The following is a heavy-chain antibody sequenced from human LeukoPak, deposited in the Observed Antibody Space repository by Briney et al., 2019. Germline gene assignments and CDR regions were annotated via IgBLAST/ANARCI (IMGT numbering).Heavy chain of an antibody. CDR3: ARGGEAVVVPAAPTEGFDY. D-gene: IGHD2-2*01. CDR1: GGSISSYY. V-gene: IGHV4-59*01. CDR2: IYYSGST. Sequence: PSETLSLTCTVSGGSISSYYWSWIRQPPKKGLEWIGYIYYSGSTNYNPSLKSRVTISVDTSKNQFSLKLSSVTAADTAVYYCARGGEAVVVPAAPTEGFDYWGQGTLVTVSS. J-gene: IGHJ4*02.